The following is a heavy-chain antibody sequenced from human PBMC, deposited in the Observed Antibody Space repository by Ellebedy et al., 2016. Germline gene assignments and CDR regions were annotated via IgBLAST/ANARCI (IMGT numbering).Heavy chain of an antibody. Sequence: GSLRLSXAVSGGSISSSNWWSWVRQPPGKGLEWIGEIYHSGSTNYNPSLKSRVTISVDTSKNQFSLKLSSVTAADTAVYYCARSPYGDYDYWGQGTLVTVSS. CDR1: GGSISSSNW. CDR3: ARSPYGDYDY. J-gene: IGHJ4*02. V-gene: IGHV4-4*02. CDR2: IYHSGST. D-gene: IGHD4-17*01.